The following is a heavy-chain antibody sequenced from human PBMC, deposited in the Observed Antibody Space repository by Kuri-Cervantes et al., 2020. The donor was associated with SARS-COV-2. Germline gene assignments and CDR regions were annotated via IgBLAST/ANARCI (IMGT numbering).Heavy chain of an antibody. J-gene: IGHJ5*02. CDR3: ARHWRATIAEPFDA. CDR2: INWNGGTT. Sequence: GESMKISCAVSGFTFDDYGMSWVRQAPGKGLEWVSGINWNGGTTGCADSVKGRCTISRDNAKSALFLQVNSLRAEDTAFYHCARHWRATIAEPFDAWGQGTLVTVSS. D-gene: IGHD4/OR15-4a*01. V-gene: IGHV3-20*01. CDR1: GFTFDDYG.